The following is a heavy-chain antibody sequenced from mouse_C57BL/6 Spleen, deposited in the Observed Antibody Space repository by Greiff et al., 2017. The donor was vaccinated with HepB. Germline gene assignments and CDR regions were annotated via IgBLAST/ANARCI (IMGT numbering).Heavy chain of an antibody. D-gene: IGHD2-3*01. CDR2: ISYDGSN. J-gene: IGHJ3*01. CDR3: ARGGYDGYLFAY. V-gene: IGHV3-6*01. Sequence: EVHLVESGPGLVKPSQSLSLTCSVTGYSITSGYYWNWIRQFPGNKLEWMGYISYDGSNNYNPSFKNRISITRDTSKNQFFLKLTSVTTEDTATYCCARGGYDGYLFAYWGQGTLVTVSA. CDR1: GYSITSGYY.